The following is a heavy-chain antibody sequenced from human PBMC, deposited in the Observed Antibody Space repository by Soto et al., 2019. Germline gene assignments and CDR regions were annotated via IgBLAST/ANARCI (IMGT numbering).Heavy chain of an antibody. CDR1: GFTFTSSA. CDR2: IVVGSGNT. D-gene: IGHD2-2*01. Sequence: QMPLVQSGPEVKKPGTSVKVSCKASGFTFTSSAVQWVRQARGQRLEWIGWIVVGSGNTNYAQKFQERVTITRDMSTSTAYMELSSLRSEDTAVYYCAAVSPATAFDYWGQGTLVTVSS. V-gene: IGHV1-58*01. CDR3: AAVSPATAFDY. J-gene: IGHJ4*02.